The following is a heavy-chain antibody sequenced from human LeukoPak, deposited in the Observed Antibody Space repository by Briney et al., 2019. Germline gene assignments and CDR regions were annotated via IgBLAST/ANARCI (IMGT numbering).Heavy chain of an antibody. CDR2: IYYSGST. V-gene: IGHV4-59*08. CDR3: ARLSTGWYYFDY. CDR1: DGSISSYY. Sequence: PSETLSLTCTVSDGSISSYYWSWIRQPPGKGLERIGYIYYSGSTDYNPSLKSRVTISVDTSKNQFSLRLSSVTAADTAVYYRARLSTGWYYFDYWGQGALVTVSS. J-gene: IGHJ4*02. D-gene: IGHD6-19*01.